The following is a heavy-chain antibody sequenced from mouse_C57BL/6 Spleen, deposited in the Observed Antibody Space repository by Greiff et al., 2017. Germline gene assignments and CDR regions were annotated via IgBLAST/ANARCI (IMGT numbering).Heavy chain of an antibody. CDR3: AKGDIYYYGSSYGYWYFDV. CDR2: INPGSGGT. J-gene: IGHJ1*03. D-gene: IGHD1-1*01. CDR1: GYAFTNYL. Sequence: VQLQQSGAELVRPGTSVKVSCKASGYAFTNYLIEWVKQRPGQGLEWIGVINPGSGGTNYNEKFKGKATLTADKSSSTAYMQLSSLTSEDSAVYFCAKGDIYYYGSSYGYWYFDVRGTGTTVTVSS. V-gene: IGHV1-54*01.